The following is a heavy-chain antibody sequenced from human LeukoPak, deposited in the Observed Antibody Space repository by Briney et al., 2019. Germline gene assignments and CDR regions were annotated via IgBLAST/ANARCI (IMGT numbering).Heavy chain of an antibody. D-gene: IGHD4-23*01. V-gene: IGHV3-23*01. CDR2: ISGSGGST. J-gene: IGHJ4*02. CDR3: AKAPGYGGNMYYFDY. Sequence: GGSLRLSCAASGSTFSSYAMSWVRQAPGKGLEWVSAISGSGGSTYYADSVKGRFTISRDNSKNTLYLQMNSLRAEDTAVYYCAKAPGYGGNMYYFDYWGQGTLVTVSS. CDR1: GSTFSSYA.